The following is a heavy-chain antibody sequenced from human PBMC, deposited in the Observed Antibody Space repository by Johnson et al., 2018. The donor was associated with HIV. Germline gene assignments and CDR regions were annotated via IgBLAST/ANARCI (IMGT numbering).Heavy chain of an antibody. CDR1: GFTFSNAW. Sequence: VQLVESGGGLVKPGGSLRLSCAASGFTFSNAWMSWVRQAPGKGLEWVGRIKSKTDGGTTDYAAPVNGRFTISRDDSKSIAYLQMNSLKTEDTAVYYCARDLSEGGSWYRDVFDIWGQGTMVTVDS. J-gene: IGHJ3*02. CDR3: ARDLSEGGSWYRDVFDI. CDR2: IKSKTDGGTT. D-gene: IGHD6-13*01. V-gene: IGHV3-15*01.